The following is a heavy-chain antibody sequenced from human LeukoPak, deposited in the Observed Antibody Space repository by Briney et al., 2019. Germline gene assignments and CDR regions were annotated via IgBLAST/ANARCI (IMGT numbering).Heavy chain of an antibody. V-gene: IGHV3-53*01. CDR3: ARRSSGSDAFDI. CDR2: IYSGGST. D-gene: IGHD1-1*01. J-gene: IGHJ3*02. CDR1: GFTSSSYS. Sequence: PGGSLRLSCAASGFTSSSYSMNWVRQAPGKGLEWVSVIYSGGSTYYADSVKGRFTISRDNSKNTLYLQMNSLRAEDTAVYYCARRSSGSDAFDIWGQGTMVTVSS.